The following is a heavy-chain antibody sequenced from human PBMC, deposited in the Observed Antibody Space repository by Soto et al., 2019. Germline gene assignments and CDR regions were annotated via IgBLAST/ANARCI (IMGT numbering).Heavy chain of an antibody. Sequence: EVQLLESGGGLVQPGGSLRLSCAASGFTFSSYAMSWVRQAPGKGLEWVSVISGSGGSTYYADSVKGRFTISRDNSKNTLELQMNCLRAEDTAVYYCAKGRGYCMSTSCYVGSDYWGQGTLVTVSS. CDR1: GFTFSSYA. J-gene: IGHJ4*02. V-gene: IGHV3-23*01. D-gene: IGHD2-2*01. CDR2: ISGSGGST. CDR3: AKGRGYCMSTSCYVGSDY.